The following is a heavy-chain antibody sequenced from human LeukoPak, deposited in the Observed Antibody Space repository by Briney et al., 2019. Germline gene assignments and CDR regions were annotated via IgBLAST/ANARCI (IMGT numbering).Heavy chain of an antibody. CDR3: ARRRGSQRFDY. V-gene: IGHV4-34*01. CDR1: GGSFSGYY. CDR2: INHSGST. Sequence: SETLSLTCAVYGGSFSGYYWSWIRQPPGKGLEWIGEINHSGSTNYNPSLKSRVTISVDTSKNQFSLKLSSVTAADTAVYYYARRRGSQRFDYWGQGTLVTVSS. D-gene: IGHD2-2*01. J-gene: IGHJ4*02.